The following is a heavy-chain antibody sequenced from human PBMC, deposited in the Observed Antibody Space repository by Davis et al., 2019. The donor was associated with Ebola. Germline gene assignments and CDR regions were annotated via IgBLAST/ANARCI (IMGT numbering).Heavy chain of an antibody. CDR2: ISSSSSYI. J-gene: IGHJ4*02. D-gene: IGHD2-21*02. V-gene: IGHV3-21*01. CDR1: GFTFSSYS. CDR3: ARDNVVVTAIPFFDY. Sequence: GGSLRLSCAASGFTFSSYSMNWVRQAPGKGLEWVSSISSSSSYIYYADSVKGRFTISRDNAKNSLYLQMNSLRAEDTAVYYCARDNVVVTAIPFFDYWGQGTLVTVSS.